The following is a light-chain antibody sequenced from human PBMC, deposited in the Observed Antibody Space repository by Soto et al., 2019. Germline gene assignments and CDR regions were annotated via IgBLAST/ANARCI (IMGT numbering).Light chain of an antibody. CDR3: SSYAGRNNLV. V-gene: IGLV2-8*01. J-gene: IGLJ1*01. CDR2: EVS. Sequence: QSALTQPPSASGSPGQSVTISCTGTSSDVGGYNYVSWYQQHPGKAPKLMIYEVSKRPSGVPDRFSGSKSGNTASLTVSGPQAEKEADYYCSSYAGRNNLVFGPGPKLTAL. CDR1: SSDVGGYNY.